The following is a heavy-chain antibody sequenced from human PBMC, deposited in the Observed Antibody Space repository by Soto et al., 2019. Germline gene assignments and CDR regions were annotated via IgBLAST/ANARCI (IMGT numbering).Heavy chain of an antibody. D-gene: IGHD5-18*01. V-gene: IGHV4-30-2*01. CDR3: ARERGGYGLFDS. J-gene: IGHJ4*02. Sequence: SETLSLTCTVSGGSISNAAYSWSWIRQPPGKGLEWIGYIYPSGMPFYNPSLRSRVTISIDRSNDQFALNLKSVTAADTAVYYCARERGGYGLFDSWGQGTLVTVSS. CDR1: GGSISNAAYS. CDR2: IYPSGMP.